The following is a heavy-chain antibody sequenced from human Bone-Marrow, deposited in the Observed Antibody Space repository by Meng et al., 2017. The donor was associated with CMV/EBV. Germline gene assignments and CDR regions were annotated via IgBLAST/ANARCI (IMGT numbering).Heavy chain of an antibody. CDR1: GYTFTGYY. CDR3: ARSEGYYYYGMDV. J-gene: IGHJ6*02. CDR2: NNPNSGGT. Sequence: ASVKDSCKASGYTFTGYYMHWVRQAPGQGLEWMGWNNPNSGGTNYAQKFQGRVTMTRDTSISTAYMELSRQRSDDTAVYYCARSEGYYYYGMDVWGQGNTVNFAS. V-gene: IGHV1-2*02.